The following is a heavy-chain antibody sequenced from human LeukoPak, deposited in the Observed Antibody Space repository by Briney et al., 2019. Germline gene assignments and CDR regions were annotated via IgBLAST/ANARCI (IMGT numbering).Heavy chain of an antibody. V-gene: IGHV3-21*01. CDR3: AKEEAAAGSGIDY. J-gene: IGHJ4*02. D-gene: IGHD6-13*01. CDR2: ISSSSSYI. CDR1: GFTFSSYS. Sequence: GGSLRLSCAASGFTFSSYSINWVRQAPGKGLEWVSSISSSSSYIYYADSVKGRFTISRDNAKNSLYLQMNSLSAEDTAVYYCAKEEAAAGSGIDYWGQGTLVTVSS.